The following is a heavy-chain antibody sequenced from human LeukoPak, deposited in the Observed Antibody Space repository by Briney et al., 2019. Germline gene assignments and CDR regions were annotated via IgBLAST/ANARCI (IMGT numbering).Heavy chain of an antibody. CDR1: GYTFTDYY. V-gene: IGHV1-2*02. Sequence: ASVKVSCKASGYTFTDYYMNWVRQAPGQGLEWMGWIHPNSGGTNYAQKFQGRVTMTRDTSISTAYMELSRLTFDDTAVYYCGRKSASRKTSEFDYWGQGTLVTVSS. CDR3: GRKSASRKTSEFDY. CDR2: IHPNSGGT. D-gene: IGHD2-2*01. J-gene: IGHJ4*02.